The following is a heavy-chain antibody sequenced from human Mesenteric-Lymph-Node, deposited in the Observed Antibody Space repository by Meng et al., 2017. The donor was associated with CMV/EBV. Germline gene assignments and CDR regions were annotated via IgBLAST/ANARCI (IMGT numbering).Heavy chain of an antibody. CDR3: ARDVSISTITAGF. CDR2: INWTGTST. Sequence: GESLKISCAASGFTFEDYGMSWVRQAPGKGLEWVSGINWTGTSTGYGDSVKGRFTISRDNAKKSLYLEMNSLRAEDTAVYYCARDVSISTITAGFWGQGALVTVSS. V-gene: IGHV3-20*04. J-gene: IGHJ4*02. CDR1: GFTFEDYG. D-gene: IGHD5-24*01.